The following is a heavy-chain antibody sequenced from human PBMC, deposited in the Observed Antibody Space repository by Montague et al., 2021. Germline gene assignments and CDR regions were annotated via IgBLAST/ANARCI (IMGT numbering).Heavy chain of an antibody. Sequence: SETLSLTCTVSGGSISNYFWTWIRQPPGKGLEWIGFISYSGRTNLNPSLKSRVTISLDTSKSQFSLNLSSVTAADTAVYYCARDTTTDGFDIWGQGTMVTVSP. D-gene: IGHD1-1*01. CDR3: ARDTTTDGFDI. V-gene: IGHV4-59*13. CDR2: ISYSGRT. CDR1: GGSISNYF. J-gene: IGHJ3*02.